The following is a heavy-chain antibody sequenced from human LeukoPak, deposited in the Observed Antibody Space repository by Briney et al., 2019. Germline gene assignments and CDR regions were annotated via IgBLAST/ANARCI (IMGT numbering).Heavy chain of an antibody. V-gene: IGHV3-7*01. Sequence: GGSLRLSCAASGFTFSSYAMSWVRQAPGKGPEWVANIKQDGSEKYYVDSVKGRFTISRDNAKNSLYLQMNSLRAEDTAVYYCARDTTVTMVFDYWGQGTLVTVSS. CDR1: GFTFSSYA. D-gene: IGHD4-17*01. CDR2: IKQDGSEK. CDR3: ARDTTVTMVFDY. J-gene: IGHJ4*02.